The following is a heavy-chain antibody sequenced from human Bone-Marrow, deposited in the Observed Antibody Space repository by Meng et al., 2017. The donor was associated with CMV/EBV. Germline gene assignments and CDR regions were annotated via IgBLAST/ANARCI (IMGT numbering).Heavy chain of an antibody. CDR1: GFTFSSYG. CDR3: ARDGFPDDFWSGYYFVY. D-gene: IGHD3-3*01. Sequence: GESLKISCAASGFTFSSYGMHWVRQAPGKGLEWVAFIRYDGSNKYYADSVKGRFTISRDNSKNTLYLQMNSLRAEDTAVYYCARDGFPDDFWSGYYFVYWGQGTLVTVSS. J-gene: IGHJ4*02. CDR2: IRYDGSNK. V-gene: IGHV3-30*02.